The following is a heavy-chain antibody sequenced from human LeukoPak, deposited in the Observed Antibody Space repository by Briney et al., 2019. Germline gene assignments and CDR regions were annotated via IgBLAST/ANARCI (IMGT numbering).Heavy chain of an antibody. CDR2: IYSGGSA. D-gene: IGHD3-3*01. J-gene: IGHJ4*02. CDR1: GFTVSSNY. Sequence: PGGSLRLSCAASGFTVSSNYMSWVRQAPGKGLEWVSVIYSGGSAYYADSVKGRFTISRDNSKNTLYLQMNSLRAEDTAVYYCAKDLTIFGVVLIVLEDDYWGQGTLVTVSS. CDR3: AKDLTIFGVVLIVLEDDY. V-gene: IGHV3-53*01.